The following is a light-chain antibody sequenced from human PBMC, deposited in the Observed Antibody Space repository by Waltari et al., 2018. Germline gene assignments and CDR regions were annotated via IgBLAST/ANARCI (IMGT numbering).Light chain of an antibody. Sequence: AIRLTQSPSSIAASTGDNVTITCRATHCVSSYLAGYQQKPGRAPELLLYASSTLQPDVPSRFGGSGSGTDFSLTISCLQSGDFASYFCQQYYSYPVTFGQGTRVEV. CDR2: ASS. CDR3: QQYYSYPVT. V-gene: IGKV1-8*01. J-gene: IGKJ1*01. CDR1: HCVSSY.